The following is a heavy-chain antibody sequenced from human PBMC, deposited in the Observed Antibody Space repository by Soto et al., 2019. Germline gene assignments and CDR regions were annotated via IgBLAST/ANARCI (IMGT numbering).Heavy chain of an antibody. D-gene: IGHD6-19*01. Sequence: QDPLVQSGGEVKKPGASVKVSCKASGYSFTNYGITWVRQAPGQGFEWMGWISAYNGDTNYAQKLQGRVTMTTDASTRTAYLELRSLRSDDTALYYCARDRGVAPPVAGNTHYYYYMDVWGKGTTVTVSS. J-gene: IGHJ6*03. CDR2: ISAYNGDT. CDR3: ARDRGVAPPVAGNTHYYYYMDV. V-gene: IGHV1-18*01. CDR1: GYSFTNYG.